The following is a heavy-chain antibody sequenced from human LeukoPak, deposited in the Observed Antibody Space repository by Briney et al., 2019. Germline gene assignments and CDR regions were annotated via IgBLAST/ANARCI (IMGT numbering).Heavy chain of an antibody. J-gene: IGHJ4*02. CDR2: ISYDGSNK. CDR1: GFTFSSYA. V-gene: IGHV3-30*04. D-gene: IGHD6-13*01. CDR3: AKDWPSGYSSSWYGGSPDY. Sequence: GGSLRLSCAASGFTFSSYAMHWVRQAPGKGLEWVAVISYDGSNKYYADSVKGRFTISRDNSKNTLYLQMNSLRAEDTAVYYCAKDWPSGYSSSWYGGSPDYWGQGTLVTVSS.